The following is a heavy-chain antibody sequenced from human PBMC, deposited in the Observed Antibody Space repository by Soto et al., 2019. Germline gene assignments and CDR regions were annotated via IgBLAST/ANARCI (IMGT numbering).Heavy chain of an antibody. D-gene: IGHD3-22*01. Sequence: QVQLQESGPGLVKPSETLSLTCTISGGSVTSGTYYWSWIRQPPGKGLEWIGYIYYSGSTHYNPSHKGRVALPLGTSQNQSSLKLSSVTAADTAVYYCARGDTSGYNWFDPWGQGTLVTVSS. V-gene: IGHV4-61*01. CDR3: ARGDTSGYNWFDP. CDR2: IYYSGST. J-gene: IGHJ5*02. CDR1: GGSVTSGTYY.